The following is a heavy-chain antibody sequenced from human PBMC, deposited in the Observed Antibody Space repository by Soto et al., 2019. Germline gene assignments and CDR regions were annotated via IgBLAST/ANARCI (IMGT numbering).Heavy chain of an antibody. Sequence: SETLSLTCAVYGGSFSGYYWSWIRQPPGKGLEWIGEINHSGSTNYNPSLKSRVTISVDTSKNQFSLKLSSVTAAETAVYYCARGGRYSYGYYYYYYGMDVWGQGTTVTVSS. J-gene: IGHJ6*02. CDR1: GGSFSGYY. V-gene: IGHV4-34*01. D-gene: IGHD5-18*01. CDR3: ARGGRYSYGYYYYYYGMDV. CDR2: INHSGST.